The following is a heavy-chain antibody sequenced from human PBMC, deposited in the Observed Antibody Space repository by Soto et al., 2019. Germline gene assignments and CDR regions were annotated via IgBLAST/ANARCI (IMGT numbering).Heavy chain of an antibody. CDR3: ASRYYDSSGYYDFDY. V-gene: IGHV1-18*01. D-gene: IGHD3-22*01. J-gene: IGHJ4*02. CDR1: GYTFTSYG. CDR2: ISAYNGDT. Sequence: GASVKVSCKASGYTFTSYGISWVRQAPGQGLEWMGWISAYNGDTNYAQKLQGRVTMTTDTSTSTAYMELRSLRSDDTAVYYCASRYYDSSGYYDFDYWGQGTLVTVSS.